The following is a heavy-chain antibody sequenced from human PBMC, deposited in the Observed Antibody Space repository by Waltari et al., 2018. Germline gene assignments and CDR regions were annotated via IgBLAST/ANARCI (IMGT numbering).Heavy chain of an antibody. Sequence: QVQLQESGPGLVKPSETLSLTCAVSGYSISSGYYWGWIRQPPGKGLEWIGSIYHSGVTYSNPSLKSRVTISVDTSKNQFSLKLSSVTAADTAVYYCARDSGSYYGSDYWGQGTLVTVSS. J-gene: IGHJ4*02. CDR1: GYSISSGYY. D-gene: IGHD1-26*01. CDR3: ARDSGSYYGSDY. CDR2: IYHSGVT. V-gene: IGHV4-38-2*02.